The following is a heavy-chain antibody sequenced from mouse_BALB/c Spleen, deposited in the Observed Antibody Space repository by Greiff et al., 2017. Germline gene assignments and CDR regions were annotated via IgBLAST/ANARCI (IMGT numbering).Heavy chain of an antibody. D-gene: IGHD2-4*01. CDR2: INPNNGGT. CDR3: ARSYDYDDAMDY. Sequence: VQLQQSGPELVKPGASVKISCKTSGYTFTEYTMHWVKQSHGKSLDWIGGINPNNGGTSYNQKFKGKATLTVDKSSSTAYMELRSLTSEDSAVYYCARSYDYDDAMDYWGQGTSVTVSS. V-gene: IGHV1-18*01. CDR1: GYTFTEYT. J-gene: IGHJ4*01.